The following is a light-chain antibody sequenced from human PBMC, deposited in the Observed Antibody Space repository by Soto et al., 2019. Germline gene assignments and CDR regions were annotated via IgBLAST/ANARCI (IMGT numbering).Light chain of an antibody. V-gene: IGKV3-11*01. CDR3: QQRSHGLT. CDR2: DAS. CDR1: QSVSNY. J-gene: IGKJ3*01. Sequence: DILLTQSPGAMSLSPVDRATLSCRASQSVSNYVAWYQQRPGQPPRLLIYDASNRATGIPARFSGSGSGTDFTLTISSLEPEDFAVYYCQQRSHGLTFGRGTKVDIK.